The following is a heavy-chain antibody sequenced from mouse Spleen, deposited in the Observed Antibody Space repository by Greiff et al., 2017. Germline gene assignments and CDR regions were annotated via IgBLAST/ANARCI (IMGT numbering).Heavy chain of an antibody. CDR1: GYTFTSYW. Sequence: VQLQQPGAELVKPGASVKMSCKASGYTFTSYWITWVKQRPGQGLEWIGDIYPGSGSTNYNEKFKSKATLTVDKSSSTAYMQLSSLTSEDSAVYYCARGYGNYGYAMDYWGQGTSVTVSS. J-gene: IGHJ4*01. D-gene: IGHD2-10*02. CDR2: IYPGSGST. CDR3: ARGYGNYGYAMDY. V-gene: IGHV1-55*01.